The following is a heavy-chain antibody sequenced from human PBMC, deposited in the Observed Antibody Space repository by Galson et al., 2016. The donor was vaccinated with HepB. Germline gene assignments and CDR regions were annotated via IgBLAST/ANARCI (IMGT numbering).Heavy chain of an antibody. J-gene: IGHJ6*02. V-gene: IGHV4-31*03. Sequence: LSLTCTVSGGSTSSGGYYWSWIRQLPGKGLEWIGYIYFTGTTYYNPSLKSRVTISVDTSKNQFSLKLSSVTAADTAVYYCARADVVVPATIRLGYYYGMDVWGQGTTVTVSS. CDR2: IYFTGTT. D-gene: IGHD2-2*02. CDR3: ARADVVVPATIRLGYYYGMDV. CDR1: GGSTSSGGYY.